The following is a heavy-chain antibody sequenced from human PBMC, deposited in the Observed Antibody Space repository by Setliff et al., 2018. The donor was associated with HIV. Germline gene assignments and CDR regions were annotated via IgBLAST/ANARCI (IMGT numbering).Heavy chain of an antibody. CDR3: VRPSFGIGGGSMFDS. V-gene: IGHV4-34*01. J-gene: IGHJ4*02. D-gene: IGHD3-3*01. Sequence: PSETLSLTCAVYDGSFSGYYWSWIRQPPGKGLEWIASVHYGGSIFYNPSLKSRVSLSVGTSKRQFFLNLSSATTADTATYYCVRPSFGIGGGSMFDSWGQGIVVTVSS. CDR2: VHYGGSI. CDR1: DGSFSGYY.